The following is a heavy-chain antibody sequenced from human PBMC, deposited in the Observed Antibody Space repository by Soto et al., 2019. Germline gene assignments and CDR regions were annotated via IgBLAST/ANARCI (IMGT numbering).Heavy chain of an antibody. CDR3: AKDSVVPAATDENWFDP. CDR1: GFTFSSYA. J-gene: IGHJ5*02. Sequence: EVQLLESGGGLVQPGGSLRLSCAASGFTFSSYAMSWVRQAPGKGLEWVSAISGSGGSTYYADSVKGRFTISRDNSKNTLYQQMNSLRAEDTAVYYCAKDSVVPAATDENWFDPWGQGTLVNVSS. CDR2: ISGSGGST. D-gene: IGHD2-2*01. V-gene: IGHV3-23*01.